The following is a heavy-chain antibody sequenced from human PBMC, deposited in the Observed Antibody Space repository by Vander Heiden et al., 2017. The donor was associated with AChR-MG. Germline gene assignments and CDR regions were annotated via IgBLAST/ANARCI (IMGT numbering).Heavy chain of an antibody. CDR3: ASGVAYCGGDCYSIPGEIYYYGMDV. CDR1: GGTFSSYA. CDR2: IIPIFGTA. V-gene: IGHV1-69*06. Sequence: QVQLVQSGAEVKKPGSSVKVSCKASGGTFSSYAISWVRQAPGQGLEWMGGIIPIFGTANYAQKFQGRVTITADKSTSTAYMELSSLRSEDTAVYYCASGVAYCGGDCYSIPGEIYYYGMDVWGQGTTVTVSS. D-gene: IGHD2-21*02. J-gene: IGHJ6*02.